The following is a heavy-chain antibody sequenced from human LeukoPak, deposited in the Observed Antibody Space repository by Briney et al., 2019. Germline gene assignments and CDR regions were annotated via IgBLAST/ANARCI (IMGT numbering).Heavy chain of an antibody. CDR1: GFTFDDYA. D-gene: IGHD2-15*01. CDR2: ISWNSGSI. J-gene: IGHJ3*02. CDR3: ASQRLGYCSGGSCYGDAFDI. Sequence: PGRSLRLSCAASGFTFDDYAMHWVRQAPGKGLEWVSGISWNSGSIGYADSVKGRFTISRYNAKNSLYLQMNSLRSEDMALYYCASQRLGYCSGGSCYGDAFDIWGQGTMVTVSS. V-gene: IGHV3-9*03.